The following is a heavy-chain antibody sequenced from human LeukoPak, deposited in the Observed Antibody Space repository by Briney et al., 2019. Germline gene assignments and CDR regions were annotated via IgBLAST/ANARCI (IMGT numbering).Heavy chain of an antibody. CDR2: INHSGST. Sequence: SETLSLTCAVYGGSFSGYYWSWIRQPPGKGLEWIGEINHSGSTNYNPSLKSRVTISVDTSKNQCSLKLSSVTAADTAVYYCARRGQLPADWGQGTLVTVSS. CDR3: ARRGQLPAD. J-gene: IGHJ4*02. CDR1: GGSFSGYY. D-gene: IGHD2-2*01. V-gene: IGHV4-34*01.